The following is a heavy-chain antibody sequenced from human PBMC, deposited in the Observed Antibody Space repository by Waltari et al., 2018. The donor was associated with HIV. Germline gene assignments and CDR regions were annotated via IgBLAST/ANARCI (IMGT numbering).Heavy chain of an antibody. J-gene: IGHJ3*02. D-gene: IGHD4-17*01. CDR3: ARENTMTYYDALDI. CDR1: GFTFRRYW. CDR2: ISSDGSTT. Sequence: EVQLVESGGGLVQPGGSLRLSCAASGFTFRRYWRHWVRQAPGKGLLWVSCISSDGSTTNYADSVKGRLTISRDNAKNTLYLQMNSLRADDTAVYYCARENTMTYYDALDIWGQGTMVTVSS. V-gene: IGHV3-74*01.